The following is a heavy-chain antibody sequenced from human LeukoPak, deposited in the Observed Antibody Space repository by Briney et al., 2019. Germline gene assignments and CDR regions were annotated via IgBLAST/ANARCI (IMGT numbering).Heavy chain of an antibody. CDR1: GFIFRSSW. D-gene: IGHD6-19*01. CDR3: ATRSGWYLRSFDY. CDR2: IKQDGSEK. V-gene: IGHV3-7*01. Sequence: PGGSLRLSCAASGFIFRSSWMSWVRQAPGKGQEWVASIKQDGSEKSYVDSVKGRFTISRDNAKNSLYLQMNSLRAEDTAAYYCATRSGWYLRSFDYWGQGTLVTGSS. J-gene: IGHJ4*02.